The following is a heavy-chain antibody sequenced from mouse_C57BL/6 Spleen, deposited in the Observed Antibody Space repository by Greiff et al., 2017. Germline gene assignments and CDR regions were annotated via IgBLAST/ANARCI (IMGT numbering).Heavy chain of an antibody. CDR2: IRNKDNGYTT. J-gene: IGHJ3*01. CDR3: ARSFCAWFAY. CDR1: GFTFTDYY. V-gene: IGHV7-3*01. Sequence: EVMLVESGGGLVQPGGSLSLSCAASGFTFTDYYMSWVRQPPGKALEWLGFIRNKDNGYTTEYSASVKGRCTISRDHSQSILYLQMNALRDEDSATYYCARSFCAWFAYWGQGTMVTVSA.